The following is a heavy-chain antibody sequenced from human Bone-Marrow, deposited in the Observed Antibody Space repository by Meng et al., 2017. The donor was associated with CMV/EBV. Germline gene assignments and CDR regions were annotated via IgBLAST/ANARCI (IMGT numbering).Heavy chain of an antibody. D-gene: IGHD6-13*01. J-gene: IGHJ3*02. CDR3: ARDAVAAGLGDAFDI. V-gene: IGHV4-38-2*02. CDR2: IYHRRST. Sequence: SETLSLTCTASGYSISSGYYWGWIRQPPGKGLEWISSIYHRRSTYYDPSLKSRVTISVDKSKNQLSLKLSSVTAADTAVYYCARDAVAAGLGDAFDIWGQGTMVTVSS. CDR1: GYSISSGYY.